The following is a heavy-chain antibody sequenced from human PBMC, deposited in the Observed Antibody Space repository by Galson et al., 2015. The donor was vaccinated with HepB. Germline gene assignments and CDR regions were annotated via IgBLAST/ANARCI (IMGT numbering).Heavy chain of an antibody. CDR1: GGSIGGYF. V-gene: IGHV4-59*01. D-gene: IGHD5-18*01. CDR3: ARDDTSNGGRLDV. Sequence: SETLSLTCIVSGGSIGGYFWSWIRQPPGKGLEWIGYIYSTGSTTYNPSLKSRVSMSLDTSKNHLSLELSSVTAADTAVYYCARDDTSNGGRLDVWGQGTTVTVSS. J-gene: IGHJ6*02. CDR2: IYSTGST.